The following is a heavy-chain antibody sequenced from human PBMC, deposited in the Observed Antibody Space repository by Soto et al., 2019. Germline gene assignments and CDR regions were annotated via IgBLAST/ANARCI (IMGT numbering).Heavy chain of an antibody. J-gene: IGHJ4*02. CDR2: IYWDDDE. CDR1: GFSLSTTAEG. D-gene: IGHD2-2*01. V-gene: IGHV2-5*02. CDR3: AHGSCSSADCYPNPYLDY. Sequence: QITLKESGPTLVKPTQTLTLTCTFSGFSLSTTAEGVGWIRQPPVKALEWLALIYWDDDERYSPSLKSRLTINKDTSKNQVVLTMTNVDPIDTATYYCAHGSCSSADCYPNPYLDYWGQGILVTVSS.